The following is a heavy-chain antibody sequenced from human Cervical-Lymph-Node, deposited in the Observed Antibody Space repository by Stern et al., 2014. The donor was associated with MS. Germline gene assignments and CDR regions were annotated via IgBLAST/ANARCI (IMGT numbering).Heavy chain of an antibody. CDR1: GFSLSNARLC. V-gene: IGHV2-26*01. J-gene: IGHJ4*02. CDR3: ARGSFNDWYPSYYFDS. D-gene: IGHD3-9*01. Sequence: QVTLKESGPVLVKPTETLTLTCTVSGFSLSNARLCVGWILQPPGKALEWLTHIVWMDEKSDTTSLKSRLTISKDTSKSQVVLTMTNMDPVDTATYFCARGSFNDWYPSYYFDSWGPGTLVTVSS. CDR2: IVWMDEK.